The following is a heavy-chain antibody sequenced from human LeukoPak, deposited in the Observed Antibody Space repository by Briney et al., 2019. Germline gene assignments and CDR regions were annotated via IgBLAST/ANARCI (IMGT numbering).Heavy chain of an antibody. CDR3: ARYYYDSSDLKVGYFDY. CDR1: GYTFTSYY. V-gene: IGHV1-46*01. J-gene: IGHJ4*02. CDR2: INPSGGST. D-gene: IGHD3-22*01. Sequence: ASVNVSCKASGYTFTSYYMHWVRQAPGRGLEWMGIINPSGGSTSYAQKFQGRVTMTRDMSTSTVYMELSSLRSEDTAVYYCARYYYDSSDLKVGYFDYWGQGTLVTVSS.